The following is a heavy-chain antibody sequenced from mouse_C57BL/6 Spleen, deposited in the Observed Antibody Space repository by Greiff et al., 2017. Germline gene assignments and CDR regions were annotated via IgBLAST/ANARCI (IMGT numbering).Heavy chain of an antibody. J-gene: IGHJ3*01. V-gene: IGHV3-6*01. CDR1: GYSITSGYY. CDR2: ISYDGSN. Sequence: DVKLQESGPGLVKPSQSLSLTCSVTGYSITSGYYWNWIRQFPGNKLEWMGYISYDGSNNYNPSLKNRISITRDTSKNQFFLKLNSVTTEDTATYDCARGDGYPAWFAYWGQGTLVTVSA. D-gene: IGHD2-3*01. CDR3: ARGDGYPAWFAY.